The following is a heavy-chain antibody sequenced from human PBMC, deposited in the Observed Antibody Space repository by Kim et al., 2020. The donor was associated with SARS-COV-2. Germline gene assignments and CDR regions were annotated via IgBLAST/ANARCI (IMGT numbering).Heavy chain of an antibody. V-gene: IGHV3-33*01. CDR3: ARDILTLGRDFYYAMDV. J-gene: IGHJ6*02. D-gene: IGHD2-15*01. Sequence: GGSLRLSCAASGFVFSDYAMHWVRQAPGKGLEWVAIIWYAGSNKYYGDSVKGRFSVSRDNSKNTLYLQMNSLRAEDTAVYYCARDILTLGRDFYYAMDVWGQGTTVTVSS. CDR1: GFVFSDYA. CDR2: IWYAGSNK.